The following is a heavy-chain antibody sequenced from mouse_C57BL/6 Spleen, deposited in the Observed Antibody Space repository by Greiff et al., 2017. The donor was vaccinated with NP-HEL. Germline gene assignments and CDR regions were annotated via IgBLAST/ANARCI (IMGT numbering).Heavy chain of an antibody. J-gene: IGHJ2*01. Sequence: VQLQQSGAELVRPGASVKLSCTASGFNIKDDYMHWVKQRHEQGLEWIGWIDPENGDTEYASKFQGKATITADTSSNTAYLQLSSLTSEDTAVYYCTTGGTGYWGQGTTLTVSS. CDR2: IDPENGDT. V-gene: IGHV14-4*01. D-gene: IGHD3-3*01. CDR3: TTGGTGY. CDR1: GFNIKDDY.